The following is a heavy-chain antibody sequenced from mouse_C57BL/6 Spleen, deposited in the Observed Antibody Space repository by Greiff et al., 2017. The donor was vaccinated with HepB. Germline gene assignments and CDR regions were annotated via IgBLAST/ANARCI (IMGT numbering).Heavy chain of an antibody. CDR3: ARENYYGSSYYFDY. CDR1: GYSFTDYN. CDR2: INPNYGTT. D-gene: IGHD1-1*01. V-gene: IGHV1-39*01. Sequence: EVQLQESGPELVKPGASVKISCKASGYSFTDYNMNWVKQSNGKSLEWIGVINPNYGTTSYNQKFKGKATLTVDQSSSTAYMQLNSLTSEDSAVYYCARENYYGSSYYFDYWGQGTTLTVSS. J-gene: IGHJ2*01.